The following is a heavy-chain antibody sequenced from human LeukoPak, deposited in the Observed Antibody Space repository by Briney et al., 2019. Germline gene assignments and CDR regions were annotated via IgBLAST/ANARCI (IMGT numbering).Heavy chain of an antibody. D-gene: IGHD1-26*01. CDR1: GFTFSSYS. J-gene: IGHJ4*02. CDR2: ISSSSSSI. Sequence: PGGSLRLSCAASGFTFSSYSMNWVRQAPGKGLEWVSFISSSSSSIYYADSVKGRFTISRDNAKNSLYLQMNSLRAEDTAVYYCARDRCGSLSAIDYWGPGTLVTVSS. V-gene: IGHV3-48*04. CDR3: ARDRCGSLSAIDY.